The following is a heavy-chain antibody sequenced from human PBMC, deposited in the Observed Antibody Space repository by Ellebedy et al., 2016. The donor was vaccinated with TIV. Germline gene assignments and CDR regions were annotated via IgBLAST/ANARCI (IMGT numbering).Heavy chain of an antibody. J-gene: IGHJ3*02. Sequence: GESLKISCAASGFTFRSYAMSWVRQAPGKGLEWVSAISGSGGSTYYADSVKGRFTISRDNSKNTLYLQMNSLRAEDTAVHDCARARGVGAARDAFDIWGQGTMVTVSS. D-gene: IGHD1-26*01. CDR2: ISGSGGST. V-gene: IGHV3-23*01. CDR3: ARARGVGAARDAFDI. CDR1: GFTFRSYA.